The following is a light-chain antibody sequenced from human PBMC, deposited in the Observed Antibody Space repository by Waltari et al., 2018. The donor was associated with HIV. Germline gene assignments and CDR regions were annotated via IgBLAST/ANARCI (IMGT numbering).Light chain of an antibody. CDR2: NTK. Sequence: QAVLTQPPSVSAAPGQKVSISCSRNSFNIGSNYVSWYQQLPGRAPKLLMYNTKGLPSRCPDRCSGSVSATSATVVITGRQTGDEADYYCGTWDNSLRAWVFGGGTKLIVL. J-gene: IGLJ3*02. CDR1: SFNIGSNY. CDR3: GTWDNSLRAWV. V-gene: IGLV1-51*01.